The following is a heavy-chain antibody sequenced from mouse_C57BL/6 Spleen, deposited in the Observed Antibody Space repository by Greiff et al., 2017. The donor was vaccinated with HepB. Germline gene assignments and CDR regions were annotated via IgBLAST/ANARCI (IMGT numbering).Heavy chain of an antibody. CDR2: ISSGSSTI. CDR3: ASGNYSYFDV. V-gene: IGHV5-17*01. J-gene: IGHJ1*03. CDR1: GFTFSDYG. D-gene: IGHD2-1*01. Sequence: EVKLMESGGGLVKPGGSLKLSCAASGFTFSDYGMHWVRQAPEKGLEWVAYISSGSSTIYYADTVKGRFTISRDNAKNTLFLQMTSLRSEDTAMYYCASGNYSYFDVWGTGTTVTVSS.